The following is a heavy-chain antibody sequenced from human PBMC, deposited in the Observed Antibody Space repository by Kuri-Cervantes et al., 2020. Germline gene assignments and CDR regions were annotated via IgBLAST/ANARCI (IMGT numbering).Heavy chain of an antibody. CDR3: ARDDSSGFTRYYYYGMDV. Sequence: ASVKVSCKASGYTFTGYYMHWVRQAPGQGLEWMGWISAYNGNTNYAQKLQGRVTMTTDTSTSTAYMELRSLRSDDTVVYYCARDDSSGFTRYYYYGMDVWGQGTTVTVSS. D-gene: IGHD3-22*01. V-gene: IGHV1-18*04. CDR1: GYTFTGYY. CDR2: ISAYNGNT. J-gene: IGHJ6*02.